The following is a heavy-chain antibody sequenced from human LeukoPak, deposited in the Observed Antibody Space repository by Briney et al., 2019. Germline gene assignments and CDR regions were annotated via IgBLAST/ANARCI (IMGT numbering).Heavy chain of an antibody. J-gene: IGHJ6*03. CDR2: IYHSGST. CDR3: ARVSGQIPYYYYYMDV. CDR1: GGSISSGGYY. V-gene: IGHV4-30-2*01. Sequence: PSQTLSLTCTVSGGSISSGGYYWSWIRQPPGKGLEWIGYIYHSGSTYYNPSLKSRVTISVDRSKNQFSLKLSSVTAADTAVYYCARVSGQIPYYYYYMDVWGKGTTVTVSS. D-gene: IGHD2-15*01.